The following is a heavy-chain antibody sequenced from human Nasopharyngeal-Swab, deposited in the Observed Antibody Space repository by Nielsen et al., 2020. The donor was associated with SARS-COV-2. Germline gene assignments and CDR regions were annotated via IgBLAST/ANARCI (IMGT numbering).Heavy chain of an antibody. D-gene: IGHD5-18*01. CDR2: ISWNSGKK. Sequence: SLKISCAASGFSFEDYPMYWVRQLPGKGLEWVSSISWNSGKKDYADSVKGRFTISRDNAKNSLFLQMSRLRAEDTAFYYCVKDNSSRETAMALGLDYWGQGALVTVSS. J-gene: IGHJ4*02. CDR3: VKDNSSRETAMALGLDY. V-gene: IGHV3-9*01. CDR1: GFSFEDYP.